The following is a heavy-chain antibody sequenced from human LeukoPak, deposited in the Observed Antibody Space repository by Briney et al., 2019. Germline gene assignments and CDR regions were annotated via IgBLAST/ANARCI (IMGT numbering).Heavy chain of an antibody. V-gene: IGHV3-48*01. CDR2: ISSSRRTI. D-gene: IGHD2-15*01. CDR3: ARSSSRYCSGGSCYSGVLGYFDY. CDR1: GFILSRYD. J-gene: IGHJ4*02. Sequence: SGGSLRLSCAASGFILSRYDMKWVRQAPGKGLEWVSYISSSRRTISYADSVKGRFTISRDNAKNSLYLQMNSLRAEDTAVYYCARSSSRYCSGGSCYSGVLGYFDYWGQGTLVTVSS.